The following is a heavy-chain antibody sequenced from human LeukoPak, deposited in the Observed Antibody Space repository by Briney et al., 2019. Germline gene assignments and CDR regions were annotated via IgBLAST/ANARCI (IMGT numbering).Heavy chain of an antibody. CDR2: SGSGGST. V-gene: IGHV3-23*01. Sequence: GGCLRLSCAASGFTFSSYAMSWVRQAPGKGLEWVSGSGSGGSTYYADSVKGRFTISRDNSKNALYLQMNSLRAEDTAVYYCAKDFWSGYYPNYWGQGTLVTV. J-gene: IGHJ4*02. CDR3: AKDFWSGYYPNY. CDR1: GFTFSSYA. D-gene: IGHD3-3*01.